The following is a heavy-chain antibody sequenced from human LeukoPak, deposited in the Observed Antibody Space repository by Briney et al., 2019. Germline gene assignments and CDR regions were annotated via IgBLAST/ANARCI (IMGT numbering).Heavy chain of an antibody. J-gene: IGHJ6*03. D-gene: IGHD2-15*01. V-gene: IGHV4-4*07. CDR3: ARSGSPRDYYYYMDV. CDR1: GGSISSYY. Sequence: KTSETLSLTCTVSGGSISSYYWSWIRQPAGKGLEWIGRIYTSGSTNYNPSLKSRVTMSVDTSKNQFSLKLSSVTAADTAVYYCARSGSPRDYYYYMDVWGKGTTVTISS. CDR2: IYTSGST.